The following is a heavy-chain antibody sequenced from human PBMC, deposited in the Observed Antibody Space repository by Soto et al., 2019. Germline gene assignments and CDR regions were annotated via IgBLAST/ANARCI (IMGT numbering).Heavy chain of an antibody. CDR2: IYYSGST. CDR1: GGSISSYY. D-gene: IGHD3-10*01. V-gene: IGHV4-59*01. Sequence: SETLSLTCTVSGGSISSYYWSWIRQPPGKGLECIGYIYYSGSTNYNPSLKSRVTISVDTSKNQFSLKLSSVTAADTAVYYCAKDQGSGVIGSSYYYQDRIAVWTQGTSVTVSS. J-gene: IGHJ6*02. CDR3: AKDQGSGVIGSSYYYQDRIAV.